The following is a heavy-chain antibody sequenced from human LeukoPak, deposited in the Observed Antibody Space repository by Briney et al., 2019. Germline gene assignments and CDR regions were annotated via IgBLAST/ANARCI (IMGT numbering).Heavy chain of an antibody. Sequence: PGGSLRLSCAASGFTFSSYAMSWVRQAPGKGLEWVSAISGSGGSTYYADSVKGRFTISRDNSKNTLYLQMNSLRAEDTAVYYCAKGGDCSSTSCYTHYYYGMDVWGQGTTVTVSS. V-gene: IGHV3-23*01. CDR2: ISGSGGST. CDR3: AKGGDCSSTSCYTHYYYGMDV. CDR1: GFTFSSYA. J-gene: IGHJ6*02. D-gene: IGHD2-2*02.